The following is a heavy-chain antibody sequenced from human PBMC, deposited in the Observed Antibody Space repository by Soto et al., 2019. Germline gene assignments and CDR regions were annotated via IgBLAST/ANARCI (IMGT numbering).Heavy chain of an antibody. CDR2: IYYSGNT. CDR1: GGSISSSSYY. V-gene: IGHV4-39*01. D-gene: IGHD3-9*01. CDR3: ARYDILTGYSDLFDP. J-gene: IGHJ5*02. Sequence: SETLSLTCTVSGGSISSSSYYWGWIRQPPGKGLEWIGSIYYSGNTYYNPSLKSRVTISVDTSKNQFSLKMNSVTAADTAVYYFARYDILTGYSDLFDPWGQGILVTVSS.